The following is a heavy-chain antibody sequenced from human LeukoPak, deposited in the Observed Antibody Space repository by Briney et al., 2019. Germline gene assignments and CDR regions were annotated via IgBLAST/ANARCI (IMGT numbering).Heavy chain of an antibody. D-gene: IGHD3-22*01. V-gene: IGHV3-23*01. J-gene: IGHJ4*02. CDR2: ISGTDDST. CDR1: GFGFSYYD. Sequence: GGSLRLSCVASGFGFSYYDMNWVRQTPGKGLEWVSTISGTDDSTYYADSVKGRFTISRDNSKNTLYLQMNSLRAEDTAVYYCAKSSGYYSFYFDYWGQGTLVTVSS. CDR3: AKSSGYYSFYFDY.